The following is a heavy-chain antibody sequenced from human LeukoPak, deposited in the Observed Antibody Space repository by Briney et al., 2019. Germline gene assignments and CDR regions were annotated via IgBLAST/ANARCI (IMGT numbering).Heavy chain of an antibody. CDR3: ATDLPRGYSGYGPPDY. J-gene: IGHJ4*02. D-gene: IGHD5-12*01. CDR1: GGTFSSYA. Sequence: ASVKVSCKASGGTFSSYAISWVRQAPGQGLEWMGRIIPILGIANYAQKFQSRVTITADKSTSTAYMELSSLRFEDTAVYYCATDLPRGYSGYGPPDYWGQGTLVTVSS. CDR2: IIPILGIA. V-gene: IGHV1-69*04.